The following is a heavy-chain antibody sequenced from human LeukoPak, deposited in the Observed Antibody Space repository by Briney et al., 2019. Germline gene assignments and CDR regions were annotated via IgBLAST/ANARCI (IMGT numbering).Heavy chain of an antibody. CDR2: ISGSGGST. V-gene: IGHV3-23*01. CDR3: AKRVYGSGSYLSDY. D-gene: IGHD3-10*01. J-gene: IGHJ4*02. CDR1: GFTFSSYA. Sequence: PGGSLRLSCAASGFTFSSYAMSWVRQAPGKGLEWVSAISGSGGSTYYADSVKGRFTISRDNSKNTLYLQMNSLRAEDTAVYYCAKRVYGSGSYLSDYWGRGTLVTVSS.